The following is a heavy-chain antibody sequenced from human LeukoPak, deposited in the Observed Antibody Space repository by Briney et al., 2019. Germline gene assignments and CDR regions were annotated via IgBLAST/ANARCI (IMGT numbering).Heavy chain of an antibody. D-gene: IGHD3-3*01. V-gene: IGHV1-18*04. Sequence: VSVKVSCKASGYTFTAYYVHWVRQAPGQGLEWMGWISAYNGNTNYAQKLQGRVTMTTDTSTSTAYMELRSLRSDDTAVYYCARDFWSGYPLFDYWGQGTLVTVSS. CDR1: GYTFTAYY. CDR3: ARDFWSGYPLFDY. CDR2: ISAYNGNT. J-gene: IGHJ4*02.